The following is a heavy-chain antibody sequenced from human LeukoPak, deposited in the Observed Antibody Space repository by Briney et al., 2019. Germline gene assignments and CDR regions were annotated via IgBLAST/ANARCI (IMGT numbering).Heavy chain of an antibody. CDR1: NFTFSDYP. J-gene: IGHJ3*02. CDR3: AREATAHDAFDI. Sequence: GGSLRLSCEASNFTFSDYPMNWVRQAPGRGLEWVSYINGDGSSIYYADSLKGRFTISRDNSKNTLYLQMNSLRAEDTAVYYCAREATAHDAFDIWGQGTMVTVSS. V-gene: IGHV3-48*01. CDR2: INGDGSSI. D-gene: IGHD5-12*01.